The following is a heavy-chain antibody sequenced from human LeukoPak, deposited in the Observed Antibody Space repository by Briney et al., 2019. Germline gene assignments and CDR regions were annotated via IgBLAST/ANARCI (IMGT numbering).Heavy chain of an antibody. V-gene: IGHV1-3*01. D-gene: IGHD3-22*01. J-gene: IGHJ4*02. CDR2: INADNGNT. CDR3: ATDRGYDSSGRPFDY. CDR1: GYTFTSYA. Sequence: ASVKVSCKASGYTFTSYAMHWVRQAPGQRLEWMGWINADNGNTKYSQRFQGRVTITRDTSASTAYMELSSLRSEDTAVYYCATDRGYDSSGRPFDYWGQGTLVTVSS.